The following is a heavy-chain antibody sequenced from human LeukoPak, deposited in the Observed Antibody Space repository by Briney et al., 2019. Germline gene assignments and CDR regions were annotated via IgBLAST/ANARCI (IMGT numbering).Heavy chain of an antibody. V-gene: IGHV3-30*02. J-gene: IGHJ6*03. D-gene: IGHD4-23*01. CDR3: ARDRRRNSYYYYYMDV. CDR2: IRYDGSNK. CDR1: GFTFSSYG. Sequence: GGSLRLSCAASGFTFSSYGMHWVRQAPGKGLEWVAFIRYDGSNKYYADSVKGRFTISRDNSKNTLYLQMNSLRAEDTAVYYCARDRRRNSYYYYYMDVWGKGTTVTVSS.